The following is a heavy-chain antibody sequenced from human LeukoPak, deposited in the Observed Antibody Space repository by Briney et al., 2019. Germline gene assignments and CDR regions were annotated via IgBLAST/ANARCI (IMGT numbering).Heavy chain of an antibody. CDR2: ISGSGGST. CDR3: AKGGRYFDWLSGDAFDI. Sequence: GGSLRLSCAASGFTFSSYAMSWVRQAPGKGLEWVSAISGSGGSTYYADSVKGRFTISRDNSKNTLYLQMNCLRAEDTAVYYCAKGGRYFDWLSGDAFDIWGQGTMVTVSS. CDR1: GFTFSSYA. J-gene: IGHJ3*02. V-gene: IGHV3-23*01. D-gene: IGHD3-9*01.